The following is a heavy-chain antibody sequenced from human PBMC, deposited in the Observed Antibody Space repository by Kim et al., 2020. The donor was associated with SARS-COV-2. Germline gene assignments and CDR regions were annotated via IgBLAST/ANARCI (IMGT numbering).Heavy chain of an antibody. D-gene: IGHD2-2*01. CDR3: ARDWGYCSSTSCHPARVFSD. CDR1: GGTISSGGNN. J-gene: IGHJ4*02. CDR2: IYYSGST. Sequence: SETLTLTSTASGGTISSGGNNWSQIRQHQGKGRQWIGYIYYSGSTYYNPSLKSRVTKSVDTSKNQFSLKLSSVTAADTAVYYCARDWGYCSSTSCHPARVFSDWGQGTLVTVSS. V-gene: IGHV4-31*03.